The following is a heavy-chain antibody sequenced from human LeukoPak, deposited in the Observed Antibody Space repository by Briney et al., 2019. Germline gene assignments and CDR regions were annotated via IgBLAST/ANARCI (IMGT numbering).Heavy chain of an antibody. D-gene: IGHD1-7*01. CDR3: ARVMGNYATDY. J-gene: IGHJ4*02. V-gene: IGHV3-11*04. CDR1: GFTFSDYY. Sequence: GGSLRLSCAASGFTFSDYYMSWIRQAPGKGLEWVSYISSGDNSIYYADSVKGRFTMSRDNAKNSLYLQMNSLRAEDTAVYYCARVMGNYATDYWGQGTLVTVSS. CDR2: ISSGDNSI.